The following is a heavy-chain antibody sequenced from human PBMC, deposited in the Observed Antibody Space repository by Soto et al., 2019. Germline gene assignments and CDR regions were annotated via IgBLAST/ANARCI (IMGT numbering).Heavy chain of an antibody. CDR3: XXXXXXLAHTHYFDF. Sequence: QVRLVESGGGVVQPGRSLRLSCAASGFTFSSFAMHWVRQAPGKGLEWVAXIXXXXXXXYYADSVRGRFTISRDNSGXXXXXXXXXXXXXXXXXXXXXXXXXXLAHTHYFDFWGQGTLVTVSS. D-gene: IGHD2-2*02. V-gene: IGHV3-30*04. CDR2: IXXXXXXX. J-gene: IGHJ4*02. CDR1: GFTFSSFA.